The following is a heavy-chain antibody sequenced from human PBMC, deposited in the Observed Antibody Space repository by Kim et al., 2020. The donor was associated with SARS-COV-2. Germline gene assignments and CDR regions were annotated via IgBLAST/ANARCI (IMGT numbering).Heavy chain of an antibody. CDR1: GFTFSNYG. J-gene: IGHJ4*02. D-gene: IGHD2-2*01. V-gene: IGHV3-23*01. CDR2: ISFGGVT. CDR3: AGICGTTSCSDDY. Sequence: GGSLRLSCAASGFTFSNYGVSWVRQAPGKGLEWVSAISFGGVTDYPDSVRGRFTTSRDNPKSTVYLQMNSLRAEDTAVYYCAGICGTTSCSDDYWGQGTLVTVSS.